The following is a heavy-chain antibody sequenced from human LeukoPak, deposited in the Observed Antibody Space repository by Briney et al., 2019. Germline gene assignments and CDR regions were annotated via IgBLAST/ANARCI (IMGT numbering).Heavy chain of an antibody. CDR1: GFTFSSYG. CDR3: ASGIYCSGGSCYSAFGY. Sequence: PGGSLRLSCAASGFTFSSYGMHWVRQAPGQGLEWVAVISYDGSNKYYADSVKGRFTISRDNSKNTLYLQMNSLRPEDTAVYFCASGIYCSGGSCYSAFGYWGQGTLVTVSS. J-gene: IGHJ4*02. V-gene: IGHV3-30*03. D-gene: IGHD2-15*01. CDR2: ISYDGSNK.